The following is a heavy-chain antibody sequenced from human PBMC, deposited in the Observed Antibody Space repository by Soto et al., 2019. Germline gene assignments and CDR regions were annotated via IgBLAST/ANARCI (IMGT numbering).Heavy chain of an antibody. CDR2: IHYSGSS. D-gene: IGHD2-2*01. Sequence: SETLSLTCAVSGGSISNNNWWSWVRQPPGKGLEWIGEIHYSGSSNYNPSLKSRVTISVDKSKKQFSLTVRSVTAADTAIYFCARAGSTWRYFFEYWGQGSLVTVSS. CDR3: ARAGSTWRYFFEY. J-gene: IGHJ4*02. V-gene: IGHV4-4*02. CDR1: GGSISNNNW.